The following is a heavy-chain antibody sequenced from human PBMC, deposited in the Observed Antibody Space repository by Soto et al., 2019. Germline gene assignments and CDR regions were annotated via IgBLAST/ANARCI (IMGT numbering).Heavy chain of an antibody. J-gene: IGHJ6*03. D-gene: IGHD4-4*01. CDR1: GFTFSSYG. CDR3: ARGKSGLDYNYLYYYYYMDV. V-gene: IGHV3-33*01. CDR2: IWYDGSNK. Sequence: GGSLRLSCAASGFTFSSYGMHWVRQAPGKGLEWVAVIWYDGSNKYYADSVKGRFTISRDNSKNTLYLQMNSLRAEDTAVYYCARGKSGLDYNYLYYYYYMDVWGKGTTVTVSS.